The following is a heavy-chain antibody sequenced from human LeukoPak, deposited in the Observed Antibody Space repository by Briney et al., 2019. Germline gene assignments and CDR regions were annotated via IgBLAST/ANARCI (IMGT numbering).Heavy chain of an antibody. V-gene: IGHV3-73*01. Sequence: GGSLRPSCAASGFIFSDFAMHWVRQASGKGLEWVGRIRTKVDSYATTYAASVKGRFTVSRDDSKNTAYLEMNGLKSEDTAVYYCARPSSGFHFWGQGTLVTVSS. J-gene: IGHJ4*02. CDR2: IRTKVDSYAT. CDR3: ARPSSGFHF. D-gene: IGHD3-22*01. CDR1: GFIFSDFA.